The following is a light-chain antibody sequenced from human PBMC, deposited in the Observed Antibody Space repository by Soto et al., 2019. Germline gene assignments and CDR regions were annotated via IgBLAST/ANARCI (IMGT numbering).Light chain of an antibody. Sequence: QAVLTQPRSVSGSPGQSVTISCTGTSSDVGRYDYVSWYQQHPGKAPKLIVYDVTERPSGVTDRFSGSKSGNTASLTISGLQAEDEADYSCCSFAGSSSYVFGTGTKVTV. J-gene: IGLJ1*01. CDR1: SSDVGRYDY. CDR3: CSFAGSSSYV. CDR2: DVT. V-gene: IGLV2-11*01.